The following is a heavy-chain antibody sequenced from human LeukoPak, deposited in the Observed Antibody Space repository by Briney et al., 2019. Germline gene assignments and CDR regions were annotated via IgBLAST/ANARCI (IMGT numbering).Heavy chain of an antibody. CDR1: GYTFTGYY. D-gene: IGHD3-9*01. CDR2: INPNSGGT. Sequence: ASVKVSCKASGYTFTGYYMHWVRQAPGQGLEWMGWINPNSGGTNYAQKFQGRVTMTRDTSISTAYMELSRLRSDDTAFYYCARVYDILTGYSDWFDPWGQGTLVTVSS. CDR3: ARVYDILTGYSDWFDP. V-gene: IGHV1-2*02. J-gene: IGHJ5*02.